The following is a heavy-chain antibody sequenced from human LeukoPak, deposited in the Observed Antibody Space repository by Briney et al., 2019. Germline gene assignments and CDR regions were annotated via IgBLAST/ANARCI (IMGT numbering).Heavy chain of an antibody. J-gene: IGHJ4*02. CDR3: ARAPHDYGDYFRFDS. CDR2: IYYPGST. D-gene: IGHD4-17*01. CDR1: GGSISSYY. Sequence: AETLSLTCTVSGGSISSYYWNWIRQPPGKGLEWIGYIYYPGSTKYNPSLKSRVTISLDLSEDQFSLRLTSVTAADTAVYYCARAPHDYGDYFRFDSWGQGIQVSVSS. V-gene: IGHV4-59*01.